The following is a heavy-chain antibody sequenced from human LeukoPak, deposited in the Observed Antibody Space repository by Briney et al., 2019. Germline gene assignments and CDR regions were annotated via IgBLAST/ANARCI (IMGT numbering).Heavy chain of an antibody. CDR1: GFTFSIHW. CDR3: ARDVANAFDI. CDR2: LNNDGSST. Sequence: PGGSLRLSCAASGFTFSIHWMHWVRQAPGKGLVWVSRLNNDGSSTSYADSVKGRFTISRDNAKNTLSPQMNSLRAEDTAVYYCARDVANAFDIWGQGTMVTVSS. D-gene: IGHD2-21*01. V-gene: IGHV3-74*01. J-gene: IGHJ3*02.